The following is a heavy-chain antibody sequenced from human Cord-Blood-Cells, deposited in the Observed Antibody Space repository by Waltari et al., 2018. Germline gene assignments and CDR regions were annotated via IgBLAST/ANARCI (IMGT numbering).Heavy chain of an antibody. V-gene: IGHV1-46*01. D-gene: IGHD3-10*01. CDR3: ARDRGVRGVIDY. CDR1: GYTFTSYY. CDR2: INPSGGST. J-gene: IGHJ4*02. Sequence: QVQLVQSGAEVKKPGASVKVSCKASGYTFTSYYMHWFRQAPGQGLEWMGIINPSGGSTSYAQKFQGRVTMTRDTSTSTVYMELSSLRSEDTAVYYCARDRGVRGVIDYWGQGTLVTVSS.